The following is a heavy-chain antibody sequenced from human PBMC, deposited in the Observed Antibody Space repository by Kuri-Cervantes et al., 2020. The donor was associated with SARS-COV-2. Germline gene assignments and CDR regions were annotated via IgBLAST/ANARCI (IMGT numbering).Heavy chain of an antibody. V-gene: IGHV3-11*06. D-gene: IGHD4-17*01. CDR1: GFTFSDYY. Sequence: GESLKISCAASGFTFSDYYMSWIRQAPGKGLEWVSYISSSSSYTNYADSVKGRFTISRDNAKNSLYLQMNSLRAEDTAVYYCARDPSAVTPVYWGQGTLVTVSS. J-gene: IGHJ4*02. CDR2: ISSSSSYT. CDR3: ARDPSAVTPVY.